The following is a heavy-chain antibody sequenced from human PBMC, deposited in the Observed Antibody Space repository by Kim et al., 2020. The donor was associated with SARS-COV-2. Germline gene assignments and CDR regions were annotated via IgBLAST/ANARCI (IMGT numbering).Heavy chain of an antibody. V-gene: IGHV1-2*02. CDR2: INPNSGGT. CDR3: ASGGGLNGYYLLPEY. Sequence: ASVKVSCKASGYTFTGYSMHWVRQAPGQGLEWMGWINPNSGGTTYAQKFQGRVTMTRDTSISTAYMEVSRLRSDDTAVYYCASGGGLNGYYLLPEYWGQGTLVTVSS. CDR1: GYTFTGYS. J-gene: IGHJ4*02. D-gene: IGHD3-9*01.